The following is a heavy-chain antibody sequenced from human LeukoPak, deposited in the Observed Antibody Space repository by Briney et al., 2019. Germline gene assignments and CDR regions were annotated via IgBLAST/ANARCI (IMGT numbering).Heavy chain of an antibody. J-gene: IGHJ6*03. V-gene: IGHV4-34*01. CDR1: GGSFSGYY. D-gene: IGHD6-6*01. CDR2: ISYSGTT. Sequence: PSETLSLTCAVYGGSFSGYYWSWIRQPPGKGLEWIGTISYSGTTYYSPSLKSRVTISLDTSKNQFSLKLSSVTAADTAIYYCARDFSSSSTDYYYYYMDVWGKGTTVTVSS. CDR3: ARDFSSSSTDYYYYYMDV.